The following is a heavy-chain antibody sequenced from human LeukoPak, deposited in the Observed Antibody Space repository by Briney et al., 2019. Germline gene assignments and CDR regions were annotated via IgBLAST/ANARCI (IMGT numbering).Heavy chain of an antibody. CDR1: GLTFGDYT. CDR2: IRSKTYGETT. V-gene: IGHV3-49*04. D-gene: IGHD5-18*01. J-gene: IGHJ6*03. CDR3: TRDSGYSYYYYMDV. Sequence: PGGSLRLSCIASGLTFGDYTMSWARQAPGTGLEWVGLIRSKTYGETTEYAASVKGRFTISRDDSKSIAYLQMNSLKIEDTAVYYCTRDSGYSYYYYMDVWGKGTTVTISS.